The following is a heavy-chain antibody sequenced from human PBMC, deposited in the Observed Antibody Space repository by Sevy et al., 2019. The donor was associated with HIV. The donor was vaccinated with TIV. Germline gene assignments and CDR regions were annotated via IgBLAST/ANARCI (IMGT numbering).Heavy chain of an antibody. Sequence: SETLSLTCTVSGGSISAYHWSWIRQPPGKGLEYIGYIHYTGTTNYNPSLKSRVTISVDTSKNQFSLKLSSVTAADTGLYYCAGAPPVRRGDDSLNWFDPWGQGTLVTVSS. V-gene: IGHV4-59*01. CDR3: AGAPPVRRGDDSLNWFDP. CDR1: GGSISAYH. CDR2: IHYTGTT. J-gene: IGHJ5*02. D-gene: IGHD5-12*01.